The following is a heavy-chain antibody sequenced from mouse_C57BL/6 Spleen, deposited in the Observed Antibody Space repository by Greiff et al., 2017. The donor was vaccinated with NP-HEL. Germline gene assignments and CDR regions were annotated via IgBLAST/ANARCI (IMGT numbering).Heavy chain of an antibody. CDR1: GFTFSSYA. D-gene: IGHD1-1*01. CDR3: ARDRDYGLGALAY. Sequence: EVQVVESGGGLVKPGGSLKLSCAASGFTFSSYAMSWVRQTPEKRLEWVATISDGGSYTYYPDNVKGRFTISRDIAKNNLYLQMSHLKSEDTAMYYCARDRDYGLGALAYWGQGTLVTVSA. CDR2: ISDGGSYT. V-gene: IGHV5-4*01. J-gene: IGHJ3*01.